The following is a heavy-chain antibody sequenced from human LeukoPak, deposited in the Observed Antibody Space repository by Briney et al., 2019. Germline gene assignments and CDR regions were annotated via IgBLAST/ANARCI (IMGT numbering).Heavy chain of an antibody. D-gene: IGHD3-10*01. CDR1: GYTFTSYD. Sequence: ASVKVSCKASGYTFTSYDINWVRQATGQGLEWMGWMNPNSGNTGYAQKFQGRVTITRNTSISTAYMELSSLRSEDTAVYYCARGPYMVRGVTSEKYYFDYWGQGTLVTVSS. CDR2: MNPNSGNT. J-gene: IGHJ4*02. CDR3: ARGPYMVRGVTSEKYYFDY. V-gene: IGHV1-8*03.